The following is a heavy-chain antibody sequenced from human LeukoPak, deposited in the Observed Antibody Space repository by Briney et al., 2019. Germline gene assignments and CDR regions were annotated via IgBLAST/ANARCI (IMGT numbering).Heavy chain of an antibody. CDR2: TNPSGGGT. D-gene: IGHD3-22*01. CDR1: GYTFTSYS. Sequence: ASVKVSCKASGYTFTSYSMHWVRQAPRQGLEWMGKTNPSGGGTTYAQKFQGRVTITRDTSTSTIYMELSSLRSEDTAVYYCAREGSTGYYYCDYWGQGTLVTVSS. CDR3: AREGSTGYYYCDY. V-gene: IGHV1-46*01. J-gene: IGHJ4*02.